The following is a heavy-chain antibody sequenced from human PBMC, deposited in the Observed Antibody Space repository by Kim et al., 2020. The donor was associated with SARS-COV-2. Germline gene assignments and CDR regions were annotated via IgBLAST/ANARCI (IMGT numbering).Heavy chain of an antibody. Sequence: GGSLRLSCAASGFTFSGYAMHWVRQAPGKGLEWVAATSYDGSDRYYADSVKGRFTISRDNSKHTLYLQMSSLRAEDTAVYYCARGPTGPSDAFDIWGQGTLVTVSS. CDR3: ARGPTGPSDAFDI. J-gene: IGHJ3*02. CDR1: GFTFSGYA. V-gene: IGHV3-30-3*01. CDR2: TSYDGSDR.